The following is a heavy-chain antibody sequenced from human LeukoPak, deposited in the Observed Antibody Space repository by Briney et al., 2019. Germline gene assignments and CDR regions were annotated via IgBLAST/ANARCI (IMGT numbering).Heavy chain of an antibody. J-gene: IGHJ6*02. V-gene: IGHV1-46*01. Sequence: ASVKVSCKASGYTFTSYYMHWVRQAPGQGLEWMGIINPSGGSTSYAQKFQGRVTMTRDTSTSTAYMELRSLRSDDTAVYYCARQTPEVPDVWGQGTTVTVSS. D-gene: IGHD2-2*01. CDR1: GYTFTSYY. CDR2: INPSGGST. CDR3: ARQTPEVPDV.